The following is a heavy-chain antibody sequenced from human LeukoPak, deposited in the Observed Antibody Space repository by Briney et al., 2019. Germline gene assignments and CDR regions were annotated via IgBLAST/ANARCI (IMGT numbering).Heavy chain of an antibody. V-gene: IGHV3-23*01. Sequence: GGSLRLSCSASGFTFSSYAMSWVRQAPGKGLEWVSAISGSGGSTYYADSVKGRFTISRDNSKNTLYLQMNSLRAEDTAVYYCAKDGQQLVTYYFDYWGQGTLVTVSS. D-gene: IGHD6-13*01. CDR1: GFTFSSYA. CDR2: ISGSGGST. J-gene: IGHJ4*02. CDR3: AKDGQQLVTYYFDY.